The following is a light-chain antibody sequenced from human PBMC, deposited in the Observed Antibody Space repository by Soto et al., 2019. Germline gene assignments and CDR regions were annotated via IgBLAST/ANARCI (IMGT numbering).Light chain of an antibody. CDR1: QGVSRY. CDR3: QQLNTYPVT. Sequence: IQLTQSPSSLSASVGDIVTITCRASQGVSRYLSWYQQKPGRAPILLISAASTLQSGVPARFSGSGSGTDCTLSITSLQPEDVAKYYCQQLNTYPVTFGGGTKVDI. V-gene: IGKV1-9*01. CDR2: AAS. J-gene: IGKJ4*01.